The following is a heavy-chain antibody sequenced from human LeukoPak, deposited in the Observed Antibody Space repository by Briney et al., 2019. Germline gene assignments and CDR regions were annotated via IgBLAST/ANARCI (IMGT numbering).Heavy chain of an antibody. CDR1: GFTSSNAW. CDR3: TTFDYAAFLI. Sequence: GGSLGLSCAVSGFTSSNAWMSWVRQAPGKGLEWVGRIKSKTDGGTRDYAAPVKGRFTISRDDSKNTLYLQMNSLKTEDTAVYYCTTFDYAAFLIWGQGTMVTVSS. J-gene: IGHJ3*02. V-gene: IGHV3-15*01. D-gene: IGHD4/OR15-4a*01. CDR2: IKSKTDGGTR.